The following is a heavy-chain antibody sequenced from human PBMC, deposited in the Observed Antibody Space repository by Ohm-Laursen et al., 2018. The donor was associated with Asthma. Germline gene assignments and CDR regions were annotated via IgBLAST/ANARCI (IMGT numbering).Heavy chain of an antibody. D-gene: IGHD3/OR15-3a*01. CDR2: ISSDGSKT. CDR3: ARVRVDYHDFYYYGMDV. J-gene: IGHJ6*02. Sequence: SLRLSCAASGFTFSTYGMHWVRQVPGKGLEWVAIISSDGSKTYYADSVTGRFSISRDNSKNTLYLQMNSLRAEDTAVFYCARVRVDYHDFYYYGMDVWGQGTTVTVSS. V-gene: IGHV3-30*03. CDR1: GFTFSTYG.